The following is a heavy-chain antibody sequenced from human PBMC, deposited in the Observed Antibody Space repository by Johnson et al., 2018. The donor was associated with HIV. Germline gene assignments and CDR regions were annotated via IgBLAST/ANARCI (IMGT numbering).Heavy chain of an antibody. CDR1: PFTVSSNY. Sequence: VQLVESGGGLVQPGPSLTLSCASSPFTVSSNYMSRVRQAPGQGLERVSVIYSGGSTSYADSVRGRFTISRDNSKNTLYLQMNSLRAEDTAVYYCAREPGSSSRLGAFDIWGQGTMVTVSS. CDR3: AREPGSSSRLGAFDI. V-gene: IGHV3-66*02. J-gene: IGHJ3*02. CDR2: IYSGGST. D-gene: IGHD6-13*01.